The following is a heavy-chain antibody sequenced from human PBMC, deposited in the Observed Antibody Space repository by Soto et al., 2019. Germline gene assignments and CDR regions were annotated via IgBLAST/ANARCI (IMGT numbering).Heavy chain of an antibody. Sequence: QVQLVQSGAEEKKPGASVKVSCKASGYTFTTYAIHWVRQAPGQRLEWMGWINAGNGNTRYSQKFQGRVTITRDTSASTADMELSSLRSEDTAVYYCARGRYCRGGPCYGLDVWGQGPTVTVSS. CDR1: GYTFTTYA. J-gene: IGHJ6*02. V-gene: IGHV1-3*05. CDR2: INAGNGNT. CDR3: ARGRYCRGGPCYGLDV. D-gene: IGHD2-15*01.